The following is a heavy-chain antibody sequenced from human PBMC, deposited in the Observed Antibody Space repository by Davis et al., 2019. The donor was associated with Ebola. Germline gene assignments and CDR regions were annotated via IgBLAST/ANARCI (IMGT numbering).Heavy chain of an antibody. CDR2: IYWDDDK. CDR3: AHKYSSSWF. D-gene: IGHD6-13*01. V-gene: IGHV2-5*08. J-gene: IGHJ6*02. CDR1: GGSISSGDYY. Sequence: TLSLTCTVSGGSISSGDYYWSWIRQPPGKALEWLALIYWDDDKRYSPSLKSRLTITKDTSKNQVVLTMTNMDPVDTATYYCAHKYSSSWFWGQGTTVTVSS.